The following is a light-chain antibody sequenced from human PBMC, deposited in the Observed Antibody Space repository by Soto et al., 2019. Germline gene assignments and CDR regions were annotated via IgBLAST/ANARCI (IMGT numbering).Light chain of an antibody. V-gene: IGLV2-11*01. Sequence: QLVLTQPRSVSGSPGQSVTISCTGTSSDVGDYDYVSWSQQHPGKAPKLMIYDVTKRPSGVPDRFSGSKSGNTASLTISGLQAEDEADYYCCSYAGSYTWVFGGGTKLTVL. CDR2: DVT. CDR3: CSYAGSYTWV. CDR1: SSDVGDYDY. J-gene: IGLJ3*02.